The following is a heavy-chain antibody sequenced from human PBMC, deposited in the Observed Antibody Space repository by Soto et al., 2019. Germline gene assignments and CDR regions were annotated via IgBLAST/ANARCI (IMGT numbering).Heavy chain of an antibody. CDR2: IYQSGST. V-gene: IGHV4-38-2*01. CDR1: VYFINNGYY. D-gene: IGHD6-6*01. CDR3: VRNRNIGTRQGWFDP. Sequence: SEPLSFTCAVSVYFINNGYYWVCIRRPPGKGLEWIGAIYQSGSTDYTPSLESRVTITVDTPKSLLSLRLNSVTAADTAVYYCVRNRNIGTRQGWFDPWGQGTLVTVS. J-gene: IGHJ5*02.